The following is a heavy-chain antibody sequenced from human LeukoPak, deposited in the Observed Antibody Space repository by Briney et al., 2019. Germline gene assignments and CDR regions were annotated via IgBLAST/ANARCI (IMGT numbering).Heavy chain of an antibody. V-gene: IGHV1-2*02. J-gene: IGHJ4*02. Sequence: GASVKVSCKASGYTFTGYYIHWVRQAPGRGLEWMGWINPNSGATNYAQKFQGRVTMIRDTSISTAYMELSRLRYDDTAVYYCARDQGSSGWSDFDYWGQGTLVTVSS. CDR2: INPNSGAT. D-gene: IGHD6-19*01. CDR3: ARDQGSSGWSDFDY. CDR1: GYTFTGYY.